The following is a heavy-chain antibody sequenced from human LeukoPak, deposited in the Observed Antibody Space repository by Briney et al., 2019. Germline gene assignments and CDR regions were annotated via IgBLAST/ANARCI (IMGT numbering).Heavy chain of an antibody. CDR3: ARGELSYYYDSSGYYGVY. Sequence: GGSLRLSCAASGFTFSSYAMSWVRQAPGKGLEWVSAISGSGGSTYYADSVKGRFTISRDNSKNTLYLQMNGLRAEDTAVYYCARGELSYYYDSSGYYGVYWGQGTLVTVSS. D-gene: IGHD3-22*01. CDR2: ISGSGGST. CDR1: GFTFSSYA. J-gene: IGHJ4*02. V-gene: IGHV3-23*01.